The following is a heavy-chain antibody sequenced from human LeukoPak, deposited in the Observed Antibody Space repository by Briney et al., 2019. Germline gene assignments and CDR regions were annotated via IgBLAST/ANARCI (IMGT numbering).Heavy chain of an antibody. V-gene: IGHV1-69*13. CDR2: IIPIFGTA. CDR3: ARDNQRYYDSSGYQNYYYYGMDV. CDR1: EATFSSYA. J-gene: IGHJ6*02. Sequence: ASVKVSCKASEATFSSYAISWLGRPPEQGLKGMGGIIPIFGTANYAQKFQGRVTITADESTSTAYMELSSLRSEDTAVYYCARDNQRYYDSSGYQNYYYYGMDVWGQGTTVTVSS. D-gene: IGHD3-22*01.